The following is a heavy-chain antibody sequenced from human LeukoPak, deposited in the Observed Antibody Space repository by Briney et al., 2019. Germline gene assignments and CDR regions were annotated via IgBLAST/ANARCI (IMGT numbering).Heavy chain of an antibody. CDR2: IKQDGSEK. Sequence: GGSLRLSCAASGLTFSSYWMSWVRQAPGKGLEWVANIKQDGSEKYYVDSVKGRFTISRDNAKNSLYLQMNSLRAEDTAVYYCASGFYWFDPWGRGTLVTVSS. CDR3: ASGFYWFDP. V-gene: IGHV3-7*01. D-gene: IGHD2/OR15-2a*01. CDR1: GLTFSSYW. J-gene: IGHJ5*02.